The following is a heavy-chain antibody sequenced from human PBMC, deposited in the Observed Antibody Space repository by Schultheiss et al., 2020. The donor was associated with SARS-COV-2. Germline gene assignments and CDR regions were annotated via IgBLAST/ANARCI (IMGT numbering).Heavy chain of an antibody. Sequence: SETLSLTCAVSGGSISSDNWWSWVRQFPGKGLEWIGSIYHSGSTYYNPSLKSRVTISVDTSKNQFSLKLSSVTATDTAVYYCARERPIMGTTGRVGLDTWGQGTLVTVSS. CDR3: ARERPIMGTTGRVGLDT. V-gene: IGHV4-4*02. J-gene: IGHJ5*02. D-gene: IGHD1-26*01. CDR2: IYHSGST. CDR1: GGSISSDNW.